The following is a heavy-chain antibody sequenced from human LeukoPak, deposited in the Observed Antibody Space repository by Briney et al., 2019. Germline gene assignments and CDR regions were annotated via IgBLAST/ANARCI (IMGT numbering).Heavy chain of an antibody. CDR3: AKGLRVYYYDSSGYPGY. Sequence: PGGSLRLSCAASGFTFSSYGMHWVRQAPGKGLEWVAVISYDGSNKYYADSVEGRFTISRDNSKNTLYLQMNSLRAEDTAVYYCAKGLRVYYYDSSGYPGYWGQGTLVTVSS. CDR1: GFTFSSYG. V-gene: IGHV3-30*18. D-gene: IGHD3-22*01. J-gene: IGHJ4*02. CDR2: ISYDGSNK.